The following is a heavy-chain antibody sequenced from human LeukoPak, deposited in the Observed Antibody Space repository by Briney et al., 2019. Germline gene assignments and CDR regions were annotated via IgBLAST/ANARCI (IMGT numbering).Heavy chain of an antibody. D-gene: IGHD5/OR15-5a*01. CDR3: AKVIVSVSANGAFDY. Sequence: GGSLRLSCAASGFSFSSYAISWVRQAPGKGLVWVSSISGSGGSTYYADSVKGRFTISRDNSKNTVYLQMNSLRGDDTSIYYCAKVIVSVSANGAFDYWGQGTLVTVSS. CDR1: GFSFSSYA. J-gene: IGHJ4*02. V-gene: IGHV3-23*01. CDR2: ISGSGGST.